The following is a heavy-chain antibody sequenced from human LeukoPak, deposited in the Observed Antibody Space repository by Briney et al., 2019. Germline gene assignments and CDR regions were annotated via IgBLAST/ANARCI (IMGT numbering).Heavy chain of an antibody. J-gene: IGHJ4*02. D-gene: IGHD5-18*01. Sequence: SETLSLTCAVYGGSFSGYYWSWIRQPPGKGLEWIGEINHSGSTNYNPSLKSRVTISVDTSKNQFSLKLSSVTAADTAVYYCARLRFTAMRMGNEYGGQGTLITVSS. CDR3: ARLRFTAMRMGNEY. CDR1: GGSFSGYY. CDR2: INHSGST. V-gene: IGHV4-34*01.